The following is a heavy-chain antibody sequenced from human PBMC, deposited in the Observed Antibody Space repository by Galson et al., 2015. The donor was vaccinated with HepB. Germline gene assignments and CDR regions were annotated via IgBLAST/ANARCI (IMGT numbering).Heavy chain of an antibody. Sequence: QSGAEVKKPGESLRISCKGSGYSFTSYWISWVRQMPGKGLEWMGRIDPSDSYTNYSPSFQGHVTISADKSISTAYLQWSSLKASDTAMYYCARLTMIGEDLRPYYYYGMDVWGQGTTVTVSS. CDR1: GYSFTSYW. CDR3: ARLTMIGEDLRPYYYYGMDV. CDR2: IDPSDSYT. J-gene: IGHJ6*02. D-gene: IGHD3-22*01. V-gene: IGHV5-10-1*01.